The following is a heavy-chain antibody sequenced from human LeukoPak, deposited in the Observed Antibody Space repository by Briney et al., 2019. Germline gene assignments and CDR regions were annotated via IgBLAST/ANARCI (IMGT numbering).Heavy chain of an antibody. CDR3: AKIEVDRYFDAFDI. CDR2: ISGSGGST. D-gene: IGHD1-26*01. V-gene: IGHV3-23*01. Sequence: ETLSLTCTVSGISITTYHWGWVRQAPGKGLEWVSAISGSGGSTYYADSVKGRFTISRDNSKNTLYLQMNSLRAEDTAVYYCAKIEVDRYFDAFDIWGQGTMVTVSS. CDR1: GISITTYH. J-gene: IGHJ3*02.